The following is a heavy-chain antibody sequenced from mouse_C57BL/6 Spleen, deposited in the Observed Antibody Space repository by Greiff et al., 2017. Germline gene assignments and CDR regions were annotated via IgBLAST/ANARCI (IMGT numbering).Heavy chain of an antibody. V-gene: IGHV1-55*01. CDR2: IYPGSGST. J-gene: IGHJ3*01. CDR3: AREGVIYSVFAY. CDR1: GYTFTSYW. Sequence: VQLQQPGAELVQPGASVKMSCKASGYTFTSYWITWVKQRPGQGLEWIGDIYPGSGSTNYNEKFKSKATLTVDTSSSPAYMQLSSLTSEDSAVYYCAREGVIYSVFAYWGQGTLVTVSA. D-gene: IGHD1-1*01.